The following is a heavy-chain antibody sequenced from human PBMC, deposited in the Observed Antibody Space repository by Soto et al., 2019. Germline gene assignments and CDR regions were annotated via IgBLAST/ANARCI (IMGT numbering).Heavy chain of an antibody. Sequence: PGGSLRLSCAASGFTFSSYGMHWVRQAPGKGLERVAVISYDGSNKYYVDSVKGRFTISRDNSKNTLYLQMNSLRAEDTAVYYCAKEASAVAATNLLDYWGQGTLVTVSS. CDR3: AKEASAVAATNLLDY. CDR2: ISYDGSNK. D-gene: IGHD6-19*01. J-gene: IGHJ4*02. V-gene: IGHV3-30*18. CDR1: GFTFSSYG.